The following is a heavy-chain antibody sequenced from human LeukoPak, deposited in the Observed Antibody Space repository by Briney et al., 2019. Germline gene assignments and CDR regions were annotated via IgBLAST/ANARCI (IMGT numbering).Heavy chain of an antibody. D-gene: IGHD3-22*01. CDR3: ASRFRGSGYYYGSDY. CDR1: GGSFSGYY. CDR2: INHSGST. J-gene: IGHJ4*02. Sequence: PSETLSLTCAVYGGSFSGYYWSWIRQPPGKGLEWIGEINHSGSTNYNPSLKSRVTISVDTSKNQFSLKLSSVTAADTAVYYCASRFRGSGYYYGSDYWGQGTLVTASS. V-gene: IGHV4-34*01.